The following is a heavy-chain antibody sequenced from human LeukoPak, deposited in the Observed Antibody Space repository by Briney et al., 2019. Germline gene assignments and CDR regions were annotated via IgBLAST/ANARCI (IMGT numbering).Heavy chain of an antibody. CDR1: GYTFTGSY. V-gene: IGHV1-2*02. Sequence: ASVKVSCKTSGYTFTGSYMHWVRQAPGQGLEWMGWINPNSGDTHYAQKFQGRVTITADTSTDTAYMELSSLRSEDTAVYYCATVLGLITIFGVDSPDAFDIWGQGTMVTVSS. CDR2: INPNSGDT. CDR3: ATVLGLITIFGVDSPDAFDI. J-gene: IGHJ3*02. D-gene: IGHD3-3*01.